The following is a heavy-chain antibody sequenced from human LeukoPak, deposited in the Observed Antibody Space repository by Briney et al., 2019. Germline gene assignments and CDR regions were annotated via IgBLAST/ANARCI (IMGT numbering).Heavy chain of an antibody. CDR1: GVSVSGYY. Sequence: SETLSLTCAVSGVSVSGYYWSWIRQPPGQGLEWIGEINHSGSTNYNPSLKSRVAISVDTSKNQLSLKVSSVTAADTAVYYCASVTEDYFDYWGQGTLVTVSS. J-gene: IGHJ4*02. CDR2: INHSGST. D-gene: IGHD1-20*01. CDR3: ASVTEDYFDY. V-gene: IGHV4-34*01.